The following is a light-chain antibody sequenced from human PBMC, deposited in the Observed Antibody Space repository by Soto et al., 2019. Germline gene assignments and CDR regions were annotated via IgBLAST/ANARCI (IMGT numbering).Light chain of an antibody. CDR1: QSISSW. V-gene: IGKV1-5*03. CDR2: KAS. J-gene: IGKJ1*01. Sequence: DIQMTQSPSTMSASVGDRVTITCRASQSISSWLAWYQQQPGKAPKLLIYKASSLESGVPSRFIGSGSGTEFTLTISSLQPDDFATYYCKQYNSYGTFGQGTQVE. CDR3: KQYNSYGT.